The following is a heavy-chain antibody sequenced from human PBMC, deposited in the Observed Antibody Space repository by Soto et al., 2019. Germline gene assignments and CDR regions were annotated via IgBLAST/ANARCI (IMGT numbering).Heavy chain of an antibody. Sequence: GGSLRLSCVASGFPFSNAWINWVRQVPGKGLEWVGRVKSKTDGGSSDYAAAVKGRFTISRDNAKNSLYLQMNSLRAEDTAVYYCASLFVAGNFNWFDPWGQGTLVTVSS. D-gene: IGHD6-19*01. CDR1: GFPFSNAW. V-gene: IGHV3-15*07. CDR2: VKSKTDGGSS. J-gene: IGHJ5*02. CDR3: ASLFVAGNFNWFDP.